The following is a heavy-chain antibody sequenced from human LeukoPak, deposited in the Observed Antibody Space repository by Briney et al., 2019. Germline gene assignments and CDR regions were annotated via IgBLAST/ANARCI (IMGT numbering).Heavy chain of an antibody. CDR1: EYTFTGYY. CDR3: ARDAHSFTSEWGGILDWFDP. D-gene: IGHD1-26*01. J-gene: IGHJ5*02. V-gene: IGHV1-2*02. Sequence: GASVKVSCKASEYTFTGYYIHWVRQAPGQGLEWMGWINPNSGGTNYAEKFQDRVTMTRDTPISTAYMELGSLRSDDTAVYFCARDAHSFTSEWGGILDWFDPWGQGTLVTVSS. CDR2: INPNSGGT.